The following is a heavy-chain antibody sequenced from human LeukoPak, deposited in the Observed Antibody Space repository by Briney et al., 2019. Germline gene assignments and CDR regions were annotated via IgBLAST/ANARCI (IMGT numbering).Heavy chain of an antibody. J-gene: IGHJ4*02. D-gene: IGHD7-27*01. V-gene: IGHV3-48*01. CDR3: VRDGSSWGNFDY. CDR2: ITSSSSAI. CDR1: GFTFSSYS. Sequence: GSLRLSCVASGFTFSSYSMNWVRQAPGKGLEWVSYITSSSSAIYYADSVKGRFTISRDNAKNSLYLQMNSLRTEDTAVYYCVRDGSSWGNFDYWGQGTLVSVSS.